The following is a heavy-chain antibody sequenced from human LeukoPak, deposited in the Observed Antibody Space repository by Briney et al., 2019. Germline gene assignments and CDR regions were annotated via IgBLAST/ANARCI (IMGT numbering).Heavy chain of an antibody. CDR1: GGSFSGYY. CDR2: INHSGST. CDR3: ARGRGAVAGIFDY. D-gene: IGHD6-19*01. Sequence: SETLSLTCAVCGGSFSGYYWSWIRQPPGKGLEWIGEINHSGSTNYNPSLKSRVTISVDTSKNQFSLKLSSVTAADTAVYYCARGRGAVAGIFDYWGQGTLVTVSS. V-gene: IGHV4-34*01. J-gene: IGHJ4*02.